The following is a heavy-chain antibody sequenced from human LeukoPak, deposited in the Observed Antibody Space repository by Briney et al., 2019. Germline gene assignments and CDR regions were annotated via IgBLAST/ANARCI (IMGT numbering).Heavy chain of an antibody. D-gene: IGHD4/OR15-4a*01. J-gene: IGHJ4*02. CDR1: GFTFSSYA. Sequence: GGSLRLSCAASGFTFSSYAMSWLRQAPGKGLEWVSTISVSGGSTYFADSVKGRFTISRDNSKNTLNLQMNSLRAEDTAVYYCAKGGRTMHLDYWGQGTLVTASS. CDR2: ISVSGGST. V-gene: IGHV3-23*01. CDR3: AKGGRTMHLDY.